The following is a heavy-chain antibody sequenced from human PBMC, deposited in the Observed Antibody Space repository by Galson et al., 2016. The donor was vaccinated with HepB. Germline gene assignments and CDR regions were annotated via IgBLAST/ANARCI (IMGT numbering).Heavy chain of an antibody. V-gene: IGHV1-18*04. Sequence: SVKVSCKASGYTFTSYGISWVRQAPGQGLEWMAWINTYNGNTEDSQKVQGRVAMTTDTSTNTAYMELSGLRPDHTAVYYCARDDRSGGMDGWGQGTMFTVSS. CDR2: INTYNGNT. CDR3: ARDDRSGGMDG. D-gene: IGHD6-25*01. CDR1: GYTFTSYG. J-gene: IGHJ6*02.